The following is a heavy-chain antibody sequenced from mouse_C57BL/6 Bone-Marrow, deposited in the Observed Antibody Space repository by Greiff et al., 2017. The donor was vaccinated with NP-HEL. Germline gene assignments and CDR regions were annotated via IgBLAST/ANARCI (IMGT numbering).Heavy chain of an antibody. J-gene: IGHJ4*01. CDR3: ARSYYSNYVDAMDY. D-gene: IGHD2-5*01. Sequence: QVQLQQPGAELVMPGASVKLSCKASGYTFTSYWMHWVKQRPGQGLEWIGEIDPSDSYTNYNQKFKGKSTLTVDQSSSTAYMQLSSLTSEDSAVYYCARSYYSNYVDAMDYWGQGTSVTVSS. V-gene: IGHV1-69*01. CDR1: GYTFTSYW. CDR2: IDPSDSYT.